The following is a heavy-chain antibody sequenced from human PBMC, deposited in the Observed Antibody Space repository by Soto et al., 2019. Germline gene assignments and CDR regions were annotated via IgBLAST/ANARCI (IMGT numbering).Heavy chain of an antibody. CDR1: GFTFSNAW. J-gene: IGHJ6*02. CDR2: IKSKTDGGTT. D-gene: IGHD2-15*01. Sequence: GGSLRLSCAASGFTFSNAWMNWVRQAPGKGLEWVGRIKSKTDGGTTDYAAPVKGRFTISRDDSKNTLYLQMNSLKTEDTAVYYCTTVQTADCSGGSCYFFPYYYYYGMDVWGQGTTVTVSS. CDR3: TTVQTADCSGGSCYFFPYYYYYGMDV. V-gene: IGHV3-15*07.